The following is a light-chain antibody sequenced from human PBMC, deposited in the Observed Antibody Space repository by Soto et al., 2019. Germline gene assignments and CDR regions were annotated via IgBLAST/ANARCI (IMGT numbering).Light chain of an antibody. CDR3: QHYNTHPLT. CDR1: QSISSW. CDR2: KAS. Sequence: DIQMKQSPVPLSASVGDRVTITCRASQSISSWLAWYQQKPGTAPHLLIHKASHLESGVHSRFSGSGSGKDFTLTIRSLQHGELATYYCQHYNTHPLTFGQGTQVEI. V-gene: IGKV1-5*03. J-gene: IGKJ1*01.